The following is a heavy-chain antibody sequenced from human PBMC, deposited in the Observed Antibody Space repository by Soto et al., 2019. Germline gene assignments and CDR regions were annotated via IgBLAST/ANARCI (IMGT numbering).Heavy chain of an antibody. V-gene: IGHV4-31*03. Sequence: PSETLSLTCTVSGGSINSDGYYWNWFHQHPEKGLEWIGYINYRGTTYYNPSLESRLTISVDTSENQFSLQLTSVIAAITSLFYGGRGSNSFGRALAMWGHGTLLTFPS. CDR3: GRGSNSFGRALAM. CDR2: INYRGTT. D-gene: IGHD5-18*01. CDR1: GGSINSDGYY. J-gene: IGHJ4*01.